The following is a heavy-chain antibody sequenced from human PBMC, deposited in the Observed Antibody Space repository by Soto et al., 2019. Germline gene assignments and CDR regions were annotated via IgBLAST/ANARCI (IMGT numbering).Heavy chain of an antibody. CDR3: AKPRAYSSSSSRSAFDI. V-gene: IGHV3-23*01. J-gene: IGHJ3*02. CDR1: GFTFSSYA. D-gene: IGHD6-13*01. Sequence: EVQLLESGGGLVQPGGSLRLSCAASGFTFSSYAMSWVRQAPGKGLEWVSAISGSGGSTYYADSVKGRFTISRDNSKNTLYLQMNSLRAEDTAVYYCAKPRAYSSSSSRSAFDIWGQGTMVTVSS. CDR2: ISGSGGST.